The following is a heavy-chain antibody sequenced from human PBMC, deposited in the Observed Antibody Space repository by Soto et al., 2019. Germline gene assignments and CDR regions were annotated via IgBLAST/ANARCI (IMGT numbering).Heavy chain of an antibody. CDR3: ARDPHEFWTSYWFDP. CDR2: ISAYDGKT. Sequence: GASVKVSCKAPADTFTSYYIHWVRQAPGQGLELMGWISAYDGKTTYAEKFQGRVTLTTDTSTSTAYMELRSLRSDDTAIYYCARDPHEFWTSYWFDPWGQGTPVTVSS. CDR1: ADTFTSYY. J-gene: IGHJ5*02. V-gene: IGHV1-18*04. D-gene: IGHD3-3*01.